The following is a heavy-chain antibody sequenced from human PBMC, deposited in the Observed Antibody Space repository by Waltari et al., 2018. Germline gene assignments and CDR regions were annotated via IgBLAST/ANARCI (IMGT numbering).Heavy chain of an antibody. V-gene: IGHV4-38-2*02. CDR3: ARVVYYFDA. J-gene: IGHJ4*02. CDR2: VYKGGGARTT. Sequence: QVQLQESGPGLVKPSETLSLTCSFSGYSISSGSYWGWIRQSPGKGLEWIGSVYKGGGARTTLYNKSLDNRLILSGDTSKNQFSLKLYSVTAADTAIYYCARVVYYFDAWGQGILVTVSS. CDR1: GYSISSGSY.